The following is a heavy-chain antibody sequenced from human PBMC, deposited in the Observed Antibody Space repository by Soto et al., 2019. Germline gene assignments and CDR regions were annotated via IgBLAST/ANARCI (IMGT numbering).Heavy chain of an antibody. Sequence: GEPLKISCKDSGDGFSIHWVAWLRQMPGKGLEWGGIIYPGNSDTMYSPSFQGQVTISADTALVTPYLQWDTLRPSDAAMYYCARHISNFRYYYYAMDVGGQGTTVTVSS. CDR1: GDGFSIHW. J-gene: IGHJ6*02. V-gene: IGHV5-51*01. CDR3: ARHISNFRYYYYAMDV. CDR2: IYPGNSDT. D-gene: IGHD1-1*01.